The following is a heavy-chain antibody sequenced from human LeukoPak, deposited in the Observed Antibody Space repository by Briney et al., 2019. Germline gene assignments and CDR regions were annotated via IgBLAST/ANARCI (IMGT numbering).Heavy chain of an antibody. J-gene: IGHJ3*02. V-gene: IGHV3-23*01. D-gene: IGHD3-3*01. CDR1: GFTFTNYA. CDR3: AKGGGAGAFDI. CDR2: ISNIGGGT. Sequence: PGGSLRLSCAASGFTFTNYAMSWVSQAPGKRLEWVSSISNIGGGTYYADSVKSRFTISRDNSKNTLYLQMNSLRAEDTAEYYCAKGGGAGAFDIWGQGTMVTVSS.